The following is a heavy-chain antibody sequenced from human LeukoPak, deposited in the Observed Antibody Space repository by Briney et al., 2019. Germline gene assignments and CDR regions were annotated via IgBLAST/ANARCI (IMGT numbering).Heavy chain of an antibody. Sequence: SETLSLTCTVSGGSISNSCWSWIRQPPGKGLDWIGYVYYSGSTNYNPSLKSRVTISVDTSKDQISLKLTSVTAADTAVYYCARRSRGYDTYLGLWFDPWGQGTLVTVSS. CDR1: GGSISNSC. D-gene: IGHD5-12*01. CDR2: VYYSGST. CDR3: ARRSRGYDTYLGLWFDP. J-gene: IGHJ5*02. V-gene: IGHV4-59*08.